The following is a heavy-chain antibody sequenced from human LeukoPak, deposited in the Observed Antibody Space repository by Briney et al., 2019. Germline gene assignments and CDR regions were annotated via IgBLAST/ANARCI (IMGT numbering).Heavy chain of an antibody. CDR1: GGSFSGYY. J-gene: IGHJ4*02. Sequence: SETLSLTCAVYGGSFSGYYWSWIRQPAGKGLEWIGRIYTSGSTNYNPSLKSRVTMSVDTSKNQFSLKLSSVTAADTAVYYCARDRGSYEGFDYWGQGTLVTVSS. CDR2: IYTSGST. D-gene: IGHD1-26*01. CDR3: ARDRGSYEGFDY. V-gene: IGHV4-4*07.